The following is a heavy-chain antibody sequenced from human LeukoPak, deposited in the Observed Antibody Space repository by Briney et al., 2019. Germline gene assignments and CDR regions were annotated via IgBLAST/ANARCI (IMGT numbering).Heavy chain of an antibody. CDR2: ISYDGSNK. CDR1: GFTFSSYA. Sequence: PGGSLRLSCAASGFTFSSYAMHWVRQAPGKGLEWVAVISYDGSNKYYADSVKGRFTISRDNSKNTLYLQMNSLRAEDTAVYYCARDRWRESLNYFDYWGQGTLVTVSS. J-gene: IGHJ4*02. CDR3: ARDRWRESLNYFDY. V-gene: IGHV3-30*01. D-gene: IGHD4-23*01.